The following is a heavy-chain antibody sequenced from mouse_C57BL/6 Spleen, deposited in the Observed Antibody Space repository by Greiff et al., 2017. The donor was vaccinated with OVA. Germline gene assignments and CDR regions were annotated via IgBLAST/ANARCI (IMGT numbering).Heavy chain of an antibody. Sequence: VQLQESGPELVKPGASVKISCKASGYAFSSSWMNWVKQRPGKGLEWIGRIYPGDGDPNYNGKFKGKATLTADKSSSTAYMQLSSLTSEDSAVYFCARSHYGSSFDYWGQGTTLTVSS. CDR1: GYAFSSSW. CDR3: ARSHYGSSFDY. CDR2: IYPGDGDP. J-gene: IGHJ2*01. D-gene: IGHD1-1*01. V-gene: IGHV1-82*01.